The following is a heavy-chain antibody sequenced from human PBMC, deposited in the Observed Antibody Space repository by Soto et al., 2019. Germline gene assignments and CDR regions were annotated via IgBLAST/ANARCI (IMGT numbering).Heavy chain of an antibody. Sequence: PSETLSLTCAVSGDSISSGGYSWSWIRRPPGKGLEWIGYIYHSGSASYNPSLKSRVTISVGTSKNQFSLKLTSVTAADTAVYYCARSVTPWGQGTLVTVSS. D-gene: IGHD3-10*01. J-gene: IGHJ5*02. V-gene: IGHV4-30-2*01. CDR1: GDSISSGGYS. CDR2: IYHSGSA. CDR3: ARSVTP.